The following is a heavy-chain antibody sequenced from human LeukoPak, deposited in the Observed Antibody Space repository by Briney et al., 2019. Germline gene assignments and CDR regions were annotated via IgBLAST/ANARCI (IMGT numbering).Heavy chain of an antibody. CDR2: ISGSGGST. Sequence: EGSLRLSCAASGFTFSSYAMSWVRQAPGKGLEWVSAISGSGGSTYYADSVKGRFTISRDNSKNTLYLQMNSLRAEDTAVHYCAKDGWGRRDYDIGFDIWGQGTMVTVSS. D-gene: IGHD4-17*01. CDR3: AKDGWGRRDYDIGFDI. CDR1: GFTFSSYA. V-gene: IGHV3-23*01. J-gene: IGHJ3*02.